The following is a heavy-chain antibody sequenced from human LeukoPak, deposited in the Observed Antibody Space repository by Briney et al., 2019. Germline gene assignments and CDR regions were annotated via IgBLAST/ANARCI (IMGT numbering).Heavy chain of an antibody. V-gene: IGHV3-66*01. CDR3: AELGITMIGGV. CDR2: IYSGGRT. D-gene: IGHD3-10*02. Sequence: GGSLRLSCAASGFTVSSNYMSWVRQAPGKGLEWVSVIYSGGRTYYADSVKGRFTISRDNAKNSLYLQMNSLRAEDTAVCYCAELGITMIGGVWGKGTTVTISS. J-gene: IGHJ6*04. CDR1: GFTVSSNY.